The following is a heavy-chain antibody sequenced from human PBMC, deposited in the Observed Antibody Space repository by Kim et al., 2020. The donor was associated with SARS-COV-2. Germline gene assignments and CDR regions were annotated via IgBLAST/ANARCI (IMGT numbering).Heavy chain of an antibody. J-gene: IGHJ6*02. V-gene: IGHV4-4*02. CDR2: IYHSGTT. CDR1: GVSISSNNW. Sequence: SETLSLTCAVSGVSISSNNWWSWVRQPPGRGLEWIGDIYHSGTTNYNASLKSRVTISVDKSKNHFSLILTSVTAAGTAIYYCARPVAGSVWDVWGQGSTVTVPS. CDR3: ARPVAGSVWDV. D-gene: IGHD6-13*01.